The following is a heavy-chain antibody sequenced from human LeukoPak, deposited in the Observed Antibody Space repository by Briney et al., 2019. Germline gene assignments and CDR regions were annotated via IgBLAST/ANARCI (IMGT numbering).Heavy chain of an antibody. V-gene: IGHV1-69*13. CDR2: IIPIFGTA. Sequence: GASAKVSCKASGGTFSSYAISWARQAPGQGLEWMGGIIPIFGTANYAQKFQGRVTITADESTSTAYMELSSLRSEDTAVYYCARDVYDYVWGSYRYTFDYWGQGTLVTVSS. J-gene: IGHJ4*02. D-gene: IGHD3-16*02. CDR1: GGTFSSYA. CDR3: ARDVYDYVWGSYRYTFDY.